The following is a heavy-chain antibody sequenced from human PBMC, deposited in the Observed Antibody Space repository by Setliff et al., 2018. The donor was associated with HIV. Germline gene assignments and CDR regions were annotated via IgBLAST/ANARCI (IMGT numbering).Heavy chain of an antibody. CDR1: GGAISNYY. J-gene: IGHJ5*02. CDR2: ICHSGNT. CDR3: ARDRSQYGTGSSAYNWFDP. V-gene: IGHV4-59*06. Sequence: PSETLSLTCTVSGGAISNYYWSWIRQPAGKGLEWIGNICHSGNTYYNPSLKSRITMSVDTSKNQFSLKLSSVTAADTAVYYCARDRSQYGTGSSAYNWFDPWGPGTLVTVSS. D-gene: IGHD3-16*01.